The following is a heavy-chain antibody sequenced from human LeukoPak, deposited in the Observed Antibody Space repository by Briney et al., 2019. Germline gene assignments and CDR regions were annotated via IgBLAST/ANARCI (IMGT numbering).Heavy chain of an antibody. Sequence: RGSLRLSCAASGFTFSRSSMSWVRQAPGKGPEGVSSITGSGTYIYYADPVKGRFTISRDNIQRSVYMQMNSLRAEDTAVYYCAREYYYDTDAGNYWGPGTLVTVSS. CDR1: GFTFSRSS. CDR2: ITGSGTYI. D-gene: IGHD3-22*01. V-gene: IGHV3-21*01. J-gene: IGHJ4*02. CDR3: AREYYYDTDAGNY.